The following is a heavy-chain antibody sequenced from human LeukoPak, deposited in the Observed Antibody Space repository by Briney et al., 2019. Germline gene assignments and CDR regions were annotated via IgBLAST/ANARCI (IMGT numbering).Heavy chain of an antibody. D-gene: IGHD6-19*01. CDR3: ARDQGGSGWYYHYGMDV. CDR2: INPNSGGT. Sequence: ASVKVSCKASGYTFTGYYIHWVRQAPGQGLEWMGRINPNSGGTNYAQKFQGRVIMTRDTSISTAYMDLSRLRSDDTAVYYCARDQGGSGWYYHYGMDVWGQGTTVTVSS. V-gene: IGHV1-2*06. J-gene: IGHJ6*02. CDR1: GYTFTGYY.